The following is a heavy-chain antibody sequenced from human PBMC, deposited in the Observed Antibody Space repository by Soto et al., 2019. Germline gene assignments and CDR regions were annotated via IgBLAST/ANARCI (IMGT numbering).Heavy chain of an antibody. CDR1: GFTFSSYA. D-gene: IGHD3-10*01. CDR2: ISGSGGST. CDR3: AKSRTMVRGVSPLDY. Sequence: GGSLRLSCAASGFTFSSYAMSWVRQAPGKGLEWVSAISGSGGSTYYADSVKGRFTISRDNSKNTLYLQMNSLRAEGTAVYYCAKSRTMVRGVSPLDYWGQGTLVTVSS. J-gene: IGHJ4*02. V-gene: IGHV3-23*01.